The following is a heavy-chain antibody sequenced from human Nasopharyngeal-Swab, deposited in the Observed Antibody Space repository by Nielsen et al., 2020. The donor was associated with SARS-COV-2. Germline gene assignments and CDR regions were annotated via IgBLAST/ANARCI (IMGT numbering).Heavy chain of an antibody. V-gene: IGHV3-9*01. J-gene: IGHJ4*02. CDR2: ISWNSGSI. Sequence: GGSLRLSCAASGFTFDDYAMRWVRQAPGKGLEWVSGISWNSGSIGYADPVKGRFTISRDNAKHSLYLQTNSLRAEDTALYYCAKVDSSSWYEGDYFDYWGQGTLVTVSS. D-gene: IGHD6-13*01. CDR3: AKVDSSSWYEGDYFDY. CDR1: GFTFDDYA.